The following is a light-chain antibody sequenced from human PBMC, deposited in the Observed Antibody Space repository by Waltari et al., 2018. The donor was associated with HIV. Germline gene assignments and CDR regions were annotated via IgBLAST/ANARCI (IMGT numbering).Light chain of an antibody. CDR2: RNN. CDR1: SSNIGPKY. Sequence: QSVLTQPPSASGTPGQRVTISCSGSSSNIGPKYVYWYQPLPGTAPNLLIYRNNQRPSGVPDRFSGSKSGTSASLAISGLRSEDEADYYCAAWDDSMSGPHVVFGGGTKLTVL. CDR3: AAWDDSMSGPHVV. J-gene: IGLJ2*01. V-gene: IGLV1-47*01.